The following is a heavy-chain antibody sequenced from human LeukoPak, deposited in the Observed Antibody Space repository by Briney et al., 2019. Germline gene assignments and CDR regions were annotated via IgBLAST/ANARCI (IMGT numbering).Heavy chain of an antibody. Sequence: EASVKVSCKASGYTFTSYDINWVRQATGQGLEWMGWMNPNSGNTGYAQKFQGRVTMTRNTSISTAYMELNSLRADDTALYYCAQPGGFLCRGGSCYDDAFDIWGQGTMVTVSS. D-gene: IGHD2-15*01. V-gene: IGHV1-8*01. CDR1: GYTFTSYD. J-gene: IGHJ3*02. CDR2: MNPNSGNT. CDR3: AQPGGFLCRGGSCYDDAFDI.